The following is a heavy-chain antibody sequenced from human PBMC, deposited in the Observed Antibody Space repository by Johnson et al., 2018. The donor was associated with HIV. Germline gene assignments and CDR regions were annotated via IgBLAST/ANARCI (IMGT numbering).Heavy chain of an antibody. J-gene: IGHJ3*02. D-gene: IGHD3-22*01. CDR3: ARDSPPQDTMIIVIFTFDLDM. V-gene: IGHV3-30-3*01. CDR1: AFTFSRHA. Sequence: QVQLVESGGGVVQPERSLRLSCSASAFTFSRHAMHWVRQAPGKGPEWVACISYDGSNKYYADSVKGRFSISRDNSENTVYLQMDSLTSEDTAVYYCARDSPPQDTMIIVIFTFDLDMWGQGTRVTVSS. CDR2: ISYDGSNK.